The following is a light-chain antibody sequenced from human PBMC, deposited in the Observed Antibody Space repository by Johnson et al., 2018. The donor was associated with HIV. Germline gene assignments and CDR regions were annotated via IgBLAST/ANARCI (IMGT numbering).Light chain of an antibody. CDR3: GTWDDSLSALYV. Sequence: QSVLTQPPSVSAAPGQKVTISCSGSSSNIWNNYVSWYQHLPGRAPKLLIYDNNKRPSGIPDRFSGSKSGTSATLGITGLQTGDEADYYCGTWDDSLSALYVFGTGTKVTVL. CDR1: SSNIWNNY. CDR2: DNN. J-gene: IGLJ1*01. V-gene: IGLV1-51*01.